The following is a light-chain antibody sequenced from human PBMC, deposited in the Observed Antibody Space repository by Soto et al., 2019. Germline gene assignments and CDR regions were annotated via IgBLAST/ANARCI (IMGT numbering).Light chain of an antibody. J-gene: IGLJ1*01. CDR1: SSDVGGYNY. V-gene: IGLV2-8*01. CDR3: SSYAGSNNFGV. Sequence: QSVLTQPPSASGSPGQSVTISRTGTSSDVGGYNYVSWYQQHPGKAPKLVIYEVSKRPSGVPDRFSGSKSGNTASPTVSGLQAEDEADYYCSSYAGSNNFGVFGTGTKVTVL. CDR2: EVS.